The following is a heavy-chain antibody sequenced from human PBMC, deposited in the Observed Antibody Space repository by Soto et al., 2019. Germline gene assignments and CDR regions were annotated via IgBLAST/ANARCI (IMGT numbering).Heavy chain of an antibody. J-gene: IGHJ5*02. Sequence: PGESLKISCKGSGYCFTSYSICGGRHMPGESRQGMGIIYPGDSDTRYSPSFQGQVTISADKSTSTAYLPRSSLKASDTAMYYCSRSRDIGVSGGRFDPWGQGTLVTVSS. D-gene: IGHD2-15*01. V-gene: IGHV5-51*01. CDR2: IYPGDSDT. CDR3: SRSRDIGVSGGRFDP. CDR1: GYCFTSYS.